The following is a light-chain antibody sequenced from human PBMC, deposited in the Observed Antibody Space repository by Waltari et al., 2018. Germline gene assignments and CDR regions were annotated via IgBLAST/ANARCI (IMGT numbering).Light chain of an antibody. Sequence: EIVLTQSPGTLSLSPGERATLSCRASQSVSSSYLAWYQQRPGQAPRLLIYGASSRATGIPDRFSGSGSGTDFTLTISRLEPEDFAVYYCQQYGSSPVTFGQGTKLEIK. CDR2: GAS. CDR3: QQYGSSPVT. CDR1: QSVSSSY. J-gene: IGKJ2*01. V-gene: IGKV3-20*01.